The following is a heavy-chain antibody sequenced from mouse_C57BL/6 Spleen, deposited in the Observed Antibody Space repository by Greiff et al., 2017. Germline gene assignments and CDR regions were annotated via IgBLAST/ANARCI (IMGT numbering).Heavy chain of an antibody. V-gene: IGHV5-6*01. CDR3: ARQDYGNSYFDV. J-gene: IGHJ1*03. D-gene: IGHD2-1*01. Sequence: VQLKESGGDLVKPGGSLKLSCAASGFTFSSYGMSWVRQTPDKRLEWVATISSGGSYTYYPDSVKGRFTISRDNAKNTLYLQMSSLKSEDTAMYYCARQDYGNSYFDVWGTGTTVTVSS. CDR1: GFTFSSYG. CDR2: ISSGGSYT.